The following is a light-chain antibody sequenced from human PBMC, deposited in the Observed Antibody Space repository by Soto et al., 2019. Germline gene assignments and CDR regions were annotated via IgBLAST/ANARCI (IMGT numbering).Light chain of an antibody. CDR1: QSVSSY. CDR2: DTS. CDR3: QQPGP. J-gene: IGKJ4*01. Sequence: EIVLTQSPATLSLSPGERATLSCRASQSVSSYLAWYQQKPGQAPRLLIYDTSTRATGIPARFSGSGSGTDFTLTISSLEPEDSSIYYCQQPGPVGGGTKV. V-gene: IGKV3-11*01.